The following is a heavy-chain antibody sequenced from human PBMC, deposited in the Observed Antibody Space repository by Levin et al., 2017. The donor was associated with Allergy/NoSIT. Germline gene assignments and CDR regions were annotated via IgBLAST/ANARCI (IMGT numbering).Heavy chain of an antibody. J-gene: IGHJ4*02. V-gene: IGHV4-31*03. CDR3: AREDGSTFDF. D-gene: IGHD2-2*03. Sequence: LRLSCTVSGGSISGGGYHWTWIRQHPEKGLEWIGYIYYSGSTFYNPSLKSRLMISVDTSKNQFSLNVSSVTAADTAVYYCAREDGSTFDFWGQGALVTVTS. CDR1: GGSISGGGYH. CDR2: IYYSGST.